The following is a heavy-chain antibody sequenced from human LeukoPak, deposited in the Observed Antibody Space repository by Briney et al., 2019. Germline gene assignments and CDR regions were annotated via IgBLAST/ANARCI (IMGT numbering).Heavy chain of an antibody. Sequence: GGSLRLSCVASGFTFSSYSMNWVRQAPGKGLEWVSSISSSSSYIYYADSVKGRFTISRDNAKNSLYLQMNSLRAEDTAVYYCARDPSITGVFDYWGQGTLVTVSS. D-gene: IGHD1-20*01. CDR3: ARDPSITGVFDY. J-gene: IGHJ4*02. CDR2: ISSSSSYI. V-gene: IGHV3-21*01. CDR1: GFTFSSYS.